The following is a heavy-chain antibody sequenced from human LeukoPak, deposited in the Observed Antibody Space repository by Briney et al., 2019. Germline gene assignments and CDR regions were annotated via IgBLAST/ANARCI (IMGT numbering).Heavy chain of an antibody. CDR1: GFTFTSSA. V-gene: IGHV1-58*01. CDR2: IVVGSGNT. Sequence: ASVKVSCKASGFTFTSSAVQWVRQARGQRLEWIGWIVVGSGNTNYAQKFQERVTITRDMSTSTAYMELSSLRSEDTAVYYCAAGYGSGSLFDYWGQGILVTVSS. D-gene: IGHD3-10*01. CDR3: AAGYGSGSLFDY. J-gene: IGHJ4*02.